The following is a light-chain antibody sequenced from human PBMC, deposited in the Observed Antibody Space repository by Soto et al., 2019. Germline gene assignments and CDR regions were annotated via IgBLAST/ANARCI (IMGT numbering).Light chain of an antibody. J-gene: IGLJ1*01. CDR1: ASTIGRNY. Sequence: QSVLTQSPSASGTPGQRVTLSCSGSASTIGRNYVYWYQQLPGPAPKLRIYRNSQRPSGVPDRFSGSKSGTSASLAISGLRSEDEADYYCAAWDDNLSGLYVFGAGTKVTVL. CDR3: AAWDDNLSGLYV. V-gene: IGLV1-47*01. CDR2: RNS.